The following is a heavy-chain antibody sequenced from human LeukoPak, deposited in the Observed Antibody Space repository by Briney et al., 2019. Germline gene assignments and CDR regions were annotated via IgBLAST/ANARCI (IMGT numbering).Heavy chain of an antibody. CDR1: GDSVSNNA. CDR3: ARGWTRDGFNI. V-gene: IGHV6-1*01. J-gene: IGHJ3*02. D-gene: IGHD3/OR15-3a*01. CDR2: TYYNSKWYN. Sequence: PSQTLSLTCVISGDSVSNNAWNWVRQTPSGGLECLGRTYYNSKWYNDYAESVKSRISISPDTSKNQFSLQLNSVTPEDTAVYYRARGWTRDGFNIWSQGTMVAVSS.